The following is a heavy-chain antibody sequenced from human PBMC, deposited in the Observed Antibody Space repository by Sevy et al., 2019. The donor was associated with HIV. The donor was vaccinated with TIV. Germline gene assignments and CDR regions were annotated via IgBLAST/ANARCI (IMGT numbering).Heavy chain of an antibody. CDR1: GDSISSSGYY. CDR3: ARGQITTIGFDY. Sequence: SETLSLTCTVSGDSISSSGYYWSWIRQHPGEGLEWIGYILYSGNPYYNTSLKSRLIISLDTSKNQFSLKLSSVTAADTAVYYCARGQITTIGFDYWGQGTLVTVSS. D-gene: IGHD1-1*01. V-gene: IGHV4-31*03. CDR2: ILYSGNP. J-gene: IGHJ4*02.